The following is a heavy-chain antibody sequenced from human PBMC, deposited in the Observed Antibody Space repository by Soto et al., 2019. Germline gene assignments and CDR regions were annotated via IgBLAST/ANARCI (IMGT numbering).Heavy chain of an antibody. CDR2: IIPIFGTA. D-gene: IGHD6-13*01. V-gene: IGHV1-69*13. Sequence: ASVKVSCKASGGTFSSYAISWVRQAPGQGLEWMGGIIPIFGTANYAQKFQGRVTITADESTSTAYMELSSLRSEDTAVYYCARDGYSSSWYQGYYYGMDVWCQGTTVTVSS. J-gene: IGHJ6*02. CDR1: GGTFSSYA. CDR3: ARDGYSSSWYQGYYYGMDV.